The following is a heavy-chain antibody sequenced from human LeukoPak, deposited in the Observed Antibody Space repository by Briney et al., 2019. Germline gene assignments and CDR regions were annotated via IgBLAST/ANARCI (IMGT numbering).Heavy chain of an antibody. CDR2: VKIKTDGGTT. V-gene: IGHV3-15*01. D-gene: IGHD4-17*01. J-gene: IGHJ3*02. CDR3: TTSLTTVTAYGAFDI. Sequence: NPGGSLRLSCAASGFTFSSYAMSWVRQAPGKGLEWVGRVKIKTDGGTTDYAAPVKGRFTISRDDSKNMLSLQMNSLKNEDTAVYYCTTSLTTVTAYGAFDIWGQGTMVTVSS. CDR1: GFTFSSYA.